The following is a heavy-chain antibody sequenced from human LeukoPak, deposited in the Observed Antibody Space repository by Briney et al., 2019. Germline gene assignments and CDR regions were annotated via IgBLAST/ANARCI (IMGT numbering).Heavy chain of an antibody. Sequence: ASVKVSCKASGYTFTSYGISWVRQAPGQGLEWMGWISAYNGNTNYAQKLQGRVTMTTDTSTSTAYMELRSLRSDDTAVSYCARNQPSDFGAAESDGPSDNWFDPWGQGTLVTVSS. CDR2: ISAYNGNT. CDR3: ARNQPSDFGAAESDGPSDNWFDP. V-gene: IGHV1-18*01. CDR1: GYTFTSYG. J-gene: IGHJ5*02. D-gene: IGHD3-16*01.